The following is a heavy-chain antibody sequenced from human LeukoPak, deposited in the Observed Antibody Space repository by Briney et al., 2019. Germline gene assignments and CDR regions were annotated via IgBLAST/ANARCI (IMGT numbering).Heavy chain of an antibody. CDR2: ISYDGSNK. V-gene: IGHV3-30-3*01. J-gene: IGHJ4*02. Sequence: GRSLRLSGAASGFTFSSYAMHWVRQAPGKGLEWVAVISYDGSNKYYADSVKGRFTISRDNSKNTLYLQMNSLRAEDTAVYYCARDDTAMGPCDYWGQGTLVTVSS. D-gene: IGHD5-18*01. CDR3: ARDDTAMGPCDY. CDR1: GFTFSSYA.